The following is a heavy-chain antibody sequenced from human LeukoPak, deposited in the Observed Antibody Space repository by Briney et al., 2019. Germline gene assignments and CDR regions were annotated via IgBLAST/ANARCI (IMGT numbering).Heavy chain of an antibody. D-gene: IGHD3-10*01. CDR2: IYYSRST. Sequence: SETLSLTCTVSGGSISSYYWSWIRQPPGQGLEWMGYIYYSRSTNYNPSLNSRVTISVDTTKNQYSLKLSSVTAADTAVYYCARGAYYYGSGSKYWFDPWGKGTLVTVSS. CDR3: ARGAYYYGSGSKYWFDP. J-gene: IGHJ5*02. CDR1: GGSISSYY. V-gene: IGHV4-59*01.